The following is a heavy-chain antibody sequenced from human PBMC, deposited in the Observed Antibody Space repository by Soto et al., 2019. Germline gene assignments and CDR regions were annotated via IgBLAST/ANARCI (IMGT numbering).Heavy chain of an antibody. Sequence: ASVKVSCKASGYTFTSYGISWVRQAPGQGLEWMGWISAYNGNTNYAQKLQGRVTMTTDTSTSTAYMELRSLRSDDTAVYYCARERGIAAAGTNYYYGMDVWGQGTTVTVSS. J-gene: IGHJ6*02. CDR2: ISAYNGNT. D-gene: IGHD6-13*01. CDR3: ARERGIAAAGTNYYYGMDV. CDR1: GYTFTSYG. V-gene: IGHV1-18*01.